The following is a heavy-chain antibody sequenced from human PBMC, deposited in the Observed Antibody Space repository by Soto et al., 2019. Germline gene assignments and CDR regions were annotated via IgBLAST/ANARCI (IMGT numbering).Heavy chain of an antibody. CDR2: IYWDDDK. CDR1: GFSLSTSGVG. Sequence: GSGPTLVNPTQTLTLTCTFSGFSLSTSGVGVGWIRQPPGKALEWLALIYWDDDKRYSPSLKSRLTITKDTSKNQVVLTMTNMDPVDTATYYCAHRRSYYDSSGYKRTHTGDNWFDPWGQRTLVTVSS. CDR3: AHRRSYYDSSGYKRTHTGDNWFDP. J-gene: IGHJ5*02. V-gene: IGHV2-5*02. D-gene: IGHD3-22*01.